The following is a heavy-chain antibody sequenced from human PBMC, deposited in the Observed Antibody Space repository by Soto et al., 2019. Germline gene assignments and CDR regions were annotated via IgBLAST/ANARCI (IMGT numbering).Heavy chain of an antibody. J-gene: IGHJ4*02. CDR2: ISSSSSYI. Sequence: GSLRLSFAASGFTFSSYSMNWVRQAPGKGLEWVSSISSSSSYIYYADSVKGRFTISRDNAKNSLYLQMNSLRAEDTAVYYCARDEGGGWLQILAYWGQGTLVTVSS. CDR3: ARDEGGGWLQILAY. D-gene: IGHD5-12*01. V-gene: IGHV3-21*01. CDR1: GFTFSSYS.